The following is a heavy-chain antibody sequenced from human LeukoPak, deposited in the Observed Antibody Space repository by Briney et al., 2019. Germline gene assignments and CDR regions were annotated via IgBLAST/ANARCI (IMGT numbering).Heavy chain of an antibody. CDR2: INHSGST. CDR1: GGSFSGYY. V-gene: IGHV4-34*01. J-gene: IGHJ4*02. CDR3: ARQARGDWGIGY. Sequence: SETLSLTCAVYGGSFSGYYWSWIRQPPGKGLEWIGEINHSGSTNYNPSLKSRVTISVDTSKNQFSLKLSSVTAADTAVYYCARQARGDWGIGYWGQGTLVTVSS. D-gene: IGHD2-21*02.